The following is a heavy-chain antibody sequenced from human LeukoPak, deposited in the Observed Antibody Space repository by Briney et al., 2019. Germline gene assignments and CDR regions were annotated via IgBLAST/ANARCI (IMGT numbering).Heavy chain of an antibody. V-gene: IGHV4-59*08. CDR3: AAQGSGYDSTFDY. D-gene: IGHD5-12*01. CDR1: GGSISSYY. CDR2: IYYSGST. Sequence: PSETLSLTCTVSGGSISSYYWSWIRQPPGKGLEWIGYIYYSGSTNYNPSLKSRVTISVDTSKNQFSLKLSSVTAADTAVYYCAAQGSGYDSTFDYWGQGTLVTVSS. J-gene: IGHJ4*02.